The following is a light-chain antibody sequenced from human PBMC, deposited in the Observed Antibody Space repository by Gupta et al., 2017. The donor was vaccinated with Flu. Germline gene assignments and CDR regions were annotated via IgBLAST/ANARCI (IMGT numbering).Light chain of an antibody. CDR2: RVS. J-gene: IGKJ1*01. Sequence: DVVMTHSPLSLPVAYGQSASISCRSSQRLVDSDGNTFLSWFHQRTGQSTRRLVYRVSSRDSGVPDRFSGSGSGTDFTLKISRVEAEDFGVYYCMQGTHWPWTFGQGTKVEIK. CDR3: MQGTHWPWT. V-gene: IGKV2-30*01. CDR1: QRLVDSDGNTF.